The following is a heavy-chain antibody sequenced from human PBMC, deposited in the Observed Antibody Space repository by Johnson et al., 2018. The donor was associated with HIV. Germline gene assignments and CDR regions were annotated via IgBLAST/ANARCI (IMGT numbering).Heavy chain of an antibody. V-gene: IGHV3-30*04. CDR1: GFTFSSYA. J-gene: IGHJ3*02. CDR2: ISYDGGTK. Sequence: QMQLVESGGGVVQPGTSLRLSCTASGFTFSSYAMHWVRQAPGQGLEWVAVISYDGGTKYYAGSVKGRFTTSRDNSKNTLYLQMNSLRVEDTAVYYCARDNGQLWLLPAFDIWGQETMVTVSS. D-gene: IGHD5-18*01. CDR3: ARDNGQLWLLPAFDI.